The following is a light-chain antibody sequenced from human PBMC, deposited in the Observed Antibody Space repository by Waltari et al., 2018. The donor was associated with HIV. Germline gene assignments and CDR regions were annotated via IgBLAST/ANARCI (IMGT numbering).Light chain of an antibody. J-gene: IGLJ1*01. Sequence: SSELTQDPAVSVALGQTVRITCQGDSLRTYYASWYQQKPGQAPVLVFFGKNNRPSGIPDLFSGSTSGNTASLTITGAQAEDEADYYCNSRDSSGDLYVFGTATKVTVL. CDR2: GKN. CDR3: NSRDSSGDLYV. V-gene: IGLV3-19*01. CDR1: SLRTYY.